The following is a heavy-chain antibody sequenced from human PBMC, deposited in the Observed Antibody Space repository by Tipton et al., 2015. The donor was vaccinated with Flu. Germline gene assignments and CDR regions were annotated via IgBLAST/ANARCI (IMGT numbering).Heavy chain of an antibody. D-gene: IGHD1-26*01. Sequence: LSLTCAASGLTFDGYDMHWVRQAPGKGLEWVSVISWDGGSTFYADSVRGRFTVSRDNSENSLYLQMSSLRAEDTALYYCATEVAWQGGGYYGMDVWGQGTTVTVSS. V-gene: IGHV3-43D*03. CDR2: ISWDGGST. J-gene: IGHJ6*02. CDR1: GLTFDGYD. CDR3: ATEVAWQGGGYYGMDV.